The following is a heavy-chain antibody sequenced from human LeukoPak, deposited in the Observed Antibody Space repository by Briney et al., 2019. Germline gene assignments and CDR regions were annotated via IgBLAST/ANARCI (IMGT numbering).Heavy chain of an antibody. J-gene: IGHJ5*02. CDR2: ISHSSEYI. V-gene: IGHV3-21*01. Sequence: PGGSLRLSCEAYRFSINIYSMNWVRQAPGQGLEWVSSISHSSEYIYYGDSAKGRFTISRDNAKNSLYLQMNSLRVEDTAVYFCVRVQAGSVSWLDPWGQGTLVTVSS. D-gene: IGHD5/OR15-5a*01. CDR3: VRVQAGSVSWLDP. CDR1: RFSINIYS.